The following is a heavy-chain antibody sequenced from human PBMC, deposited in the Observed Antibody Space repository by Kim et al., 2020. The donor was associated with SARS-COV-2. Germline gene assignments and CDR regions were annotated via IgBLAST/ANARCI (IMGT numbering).Heavy chain of an antibody. CDR2: ISWNSGSI. D-gene: IGHD3-10*01. V-gene: IGHV3-9*01. CDR1: GFTFDDYA. Sequence: GGSLRLSCAASGFTFDDYAMHWVRQAPGKGLEWVSGISWNSGSIGYADSVKGRFTISRDNAKNSLYLQMNSLRAEDTALYYCAKDMGADNLLWFGELHPSDYYDYYGMDVWGQGTTVTISS. J-gene: IGHJ6*02. CDR3: AKDMGADNLLWFGELHPSDYYDYYGMDV.